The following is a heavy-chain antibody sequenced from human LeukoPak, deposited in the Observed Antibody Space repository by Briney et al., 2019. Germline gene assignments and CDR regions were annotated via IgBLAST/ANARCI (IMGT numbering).Heavy chain of an antibody. J-gene: IGHJ3*02. V-gene: IGHV3-11*05. D-gene: IGHD6-13*01. Sequence: PGGSLRLSCAASGFTFSDYYMSWIRQAPGKGLEWVSYISSSSSYTNYADSVKGRFTISRDNSKSILYLQMNSLRADDTAVYYCAKAFREYGSSSYSGFDIWGQGTMVTVSS. CDR1: GFTFSDYY. CDR3: AKAFREYGSSSYSGFDI. CDR2: ISSSSSYT.